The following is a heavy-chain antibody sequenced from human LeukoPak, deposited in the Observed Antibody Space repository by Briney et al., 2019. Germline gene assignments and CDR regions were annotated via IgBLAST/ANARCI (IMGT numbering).Heavy chain of an antibody. CDR2: INHSGST. CDR1: GGSFSGYY. Sequence: SSETLSLTCAVYGGSFSGYYWSWLRQPPGKGLEWIGEINHSGSTNYNPSLKSRVTISVDTSKSQFSLKLSSVTAADTAVYYCARESSGIAVAGTGGNWGQGTLVTVSS. CDR3: ARESSGIAVAGTGGN. D-gene: IGHD6-19*01. V-gene: IGHV4-34*01. J-gene: IGHJ4*02.